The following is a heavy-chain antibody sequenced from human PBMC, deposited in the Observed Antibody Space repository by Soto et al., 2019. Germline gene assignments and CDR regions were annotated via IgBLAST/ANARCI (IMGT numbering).Heavy chain of an antibody. CDR3: ARVVSGGGYDYSPTYYYGMDV. V-gene: IGHV1-69*02. CDR1: GGTFSSYT. CDR2: IIPILGIA. D-gene: IGHD5-12*01. J-gene: IGHJ6*02. Sequence: QVQLVQSGAEVKKPGSSVKVSCKASGGTFSSYTISWVRQAPGQGLEWMGRIIPILGIANYAQKFQGRVTITADKSTSTAYMELSSLRSEDTAVYYCARVVSGGGYDYSPTYYYGMDVWGQGTTVTVSS.